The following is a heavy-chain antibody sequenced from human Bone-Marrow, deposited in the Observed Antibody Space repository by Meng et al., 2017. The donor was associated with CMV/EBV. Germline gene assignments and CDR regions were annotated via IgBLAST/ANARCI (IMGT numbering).Heavy chain of an antibody. D-gene: IGHD3-9*01. J-gene: IGHJ6*01. CDR3: AKARFLTGNYGLDG. CDR2: ISWNSGSI. CDR1: GFTFDDYA. Sequence: SLKISCAASGFTFDDYAMHWVRQAPGKGLEWVSGISWNSGSIGYADSVKGRFTISRDNAKNSLYLQMNSLRAEDTALYYCAKARFLTGNYGLDGWGKGPRSPSPQ. V-gene: IGHV3-9*01.